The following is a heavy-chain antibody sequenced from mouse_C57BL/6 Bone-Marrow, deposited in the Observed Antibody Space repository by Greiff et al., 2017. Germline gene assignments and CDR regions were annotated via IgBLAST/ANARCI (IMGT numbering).Heavy chain of an antibody. D-gene: IGHD4-1*01. Sequence: PLQQSGAELARPGASVKLSCKASGYTFTSYGISWVKQRTGQGLEWIGEIYPRSGNTYYNEKFKGKATLTADKSSSTAYMELRSLTSEDSAVYFCATNPPCSYFDYWGQGTTLTVSS. V-gene: IGHV1-81*01. CDR3: ATNPPCSYFDY. CDR1: GYTFTSYG. J-gene: IGHJ2*01. CDR2: IYPRSGNT.